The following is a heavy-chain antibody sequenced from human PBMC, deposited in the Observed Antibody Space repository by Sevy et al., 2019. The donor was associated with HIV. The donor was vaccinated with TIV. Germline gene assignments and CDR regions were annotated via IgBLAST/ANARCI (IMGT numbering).Heavy chain of an antibody. J-gene: IGHJ5*02. CDR1: DGSFSGYY. V-gene: IGHV4-34*01. CDR3: ARSPPVVVVPGAPSWFDP. CDR2: INESGIT. Sequence: SKTLSLTCAVHDGSFSGYYWNWIRQLPGKGLEWIGEINESGITYYNPSLKSRVTISVDTYKKQFSLKLNSVTAADTAVYFCARSPPVVVVPGAPSWFDPWGQGTLVTVSS. D-gene: IGHD2-2*01.